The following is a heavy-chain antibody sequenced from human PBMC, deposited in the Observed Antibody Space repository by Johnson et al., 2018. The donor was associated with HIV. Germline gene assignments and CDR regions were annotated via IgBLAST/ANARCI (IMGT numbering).Heavy chain of an antibody. CDR3: ARALGDYGDYVNAFDI. D-gene: IGHD4-17*01. V-gene: IGHV3-30*04. Sequence: QVQLVESGGGVVQPGRSLRLSCAASGFTFSSYAMHWVRQAPGKGLEWVAVVSYDGSNKYYADSVKGRFTISRDNSKNTLNLQMNSLRAEDTAVYYCARALGDYGDYVNAFDIWGQGTMVTVSS. CDR2: VSYDGSNK. CDR1: GFTFSSYA. J-gene: IGHJ3*02.